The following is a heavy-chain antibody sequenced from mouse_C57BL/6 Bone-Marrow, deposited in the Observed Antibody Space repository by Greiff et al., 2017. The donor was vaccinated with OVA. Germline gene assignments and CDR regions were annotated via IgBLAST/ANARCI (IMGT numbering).Heavy chain of an antibody. CDR2: IDPSDSYT. CDR1: GYTFTSYW. D-gene: IGHD2-4*01. CDR3: ARRLDYDDRFDV. V-gene: IGHV1-50*01. J-gene: IGHJ1*03. Sequence: VQLQQSGAELVKPGASVKLSCKASGYTFTSYWMQWVKQRPGQGLEWIGEIDPSDSYTNYNQKFKGKATLTVDKSSSTAYMQLSSLTSEDSAVYYCARRLDYDDRFDVWGTGTTVTVSS.